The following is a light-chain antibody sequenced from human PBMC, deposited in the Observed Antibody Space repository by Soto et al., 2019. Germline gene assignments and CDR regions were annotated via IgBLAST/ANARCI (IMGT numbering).Light chain of an antibody. V-gene: IGKV1-39*01. CDR2: AAS. Sequence: IQITQPPSSLSHPLGDRAPFTARASQSFSNYLNWYQQKPGRAPKLLMYAASSLQSGVPSRFSGSGSGTEFTLTISSLQPEDFATYYCQQSYSSPLTFGGGTKVDIK. J-gene: IGKJ4*01. CDR3: QQSYSSPLT. CDR1: QSFSNY.